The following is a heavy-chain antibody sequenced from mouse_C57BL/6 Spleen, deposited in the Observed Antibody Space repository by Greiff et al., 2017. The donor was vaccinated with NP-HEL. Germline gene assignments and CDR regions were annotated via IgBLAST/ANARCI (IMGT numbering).Heavy chain of an antibody. J-gene: IGHJ2*01. CDR1: GFTFSSYG. D-gene: IGHD1-1*01. CDR3: ARHGLSITTVVAQFDY. Sequence: EVHLVESGGDLVKPGGSLKLSCAASGFTFSSYGMSWVRQTPDKRLEWVATISSGGSYTYYPDSVKGRFTISRDNAKNTLYLQMSSLKSEDTAMYYCARHGLSITTVVAQFDYWGQGTTLTVSS. CDR2: ISSGGSYT. V-gene: IGHV5-6*01.